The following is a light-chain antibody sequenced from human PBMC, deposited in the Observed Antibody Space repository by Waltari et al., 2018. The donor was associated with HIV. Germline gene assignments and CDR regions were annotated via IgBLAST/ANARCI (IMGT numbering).Light chain of an antibody. V-gene: IGLV1-47*01. Sequence: SVVTQSPSASGTPGQRVTISCSGNTSNIGSNYVFWYPHLPGTAPKLLIHRNDQRPSGVPDRFSGSTSGTSASLAISGLRSEDEADYYCVTWDDSLRGVVFGGGTKVAVL. J-gene: IGLJ2*01. CDR1: TSNIGSNY. CDR2: RND. CDR3: VTWDDSLRGVV.